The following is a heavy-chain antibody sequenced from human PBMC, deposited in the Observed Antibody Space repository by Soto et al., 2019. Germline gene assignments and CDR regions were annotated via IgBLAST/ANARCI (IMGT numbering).Heavy chain of an antibody. CDR2: IWYDGSNK. CDR1: GFTFSSYG. CDR3: ARAVRYCSGGPCHYFDS. J-gene: IGHJ4*02. V-gene: IGHV3-33*01. Sequence: GGSLRLSCAASGFTFSSYGMHWVRQAPGKGLEWVAVIWYDGSNKYYADSVKGRFTISRDNSKNTLYFQMNSLRAEDTAVYYCARAVRYCSGGPCHYFDSWGQGTLVTVSS. D-gene: IGHD2-15*01.